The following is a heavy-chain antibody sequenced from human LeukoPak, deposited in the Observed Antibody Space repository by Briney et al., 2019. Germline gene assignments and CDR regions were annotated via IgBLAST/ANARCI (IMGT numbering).Heavy chain of an antibody. CDR2: INPHSGGT. CDR1: AYTFTGCY. D-gene: IGHD3-16*01. V-gene: IGHV1-2*02. Sequence: GASVKVSCKASAYTFTGCYMHWVRQAHGQGLEWMRWINPHSGGTNYAQKFQGRVTMTRDTSISTVYMELSRLRSDDTAVYCCALRPTDVSEMWDQGTMVTASS. CDR3: ALRPTDVSEM. J-gene: IGHJ3*02.